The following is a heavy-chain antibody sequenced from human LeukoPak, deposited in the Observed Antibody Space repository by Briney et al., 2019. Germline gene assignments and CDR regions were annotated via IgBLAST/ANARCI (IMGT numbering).Heavy chain of an antibody. CDR3: ATVRGYCSGGSCEPPFDP. Sequence: ASVKVSCKASGDTFSRYGISWVRQAPGQGLEWMGWISANNGNTNYAQKLQGRVTMTTDTSTSTAYMELRSLRSDDTAVYYCATVRGYCSGGSCEPPFDPWGQGTLVTVSS. D-gene: IGHD2-15*01. V-gene: IGHV1-18*01. J-gene: IGHJ5*02. CDR1: GDTFSRYG. CDR2: ISANNGNT.